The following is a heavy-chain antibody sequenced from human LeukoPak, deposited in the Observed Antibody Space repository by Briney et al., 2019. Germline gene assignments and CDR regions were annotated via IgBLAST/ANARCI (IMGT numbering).Heavy chain of an antibody. Sequence: ASVKVSCKASGYTFTSYDINWVRQATGQGLEWMGWMNPNSGNTGHAQKFQGRVTMTRNTSISTAYMELSSLRSEDTAVYYCARGSDRRYFDWLPTSYYGMDVWGQGTTVTVSS. CDR1: GYTFTSYD. V-gene: IGHV1-8*01. J-gene: IGHJ6*02. CDR3: ARGSDRRYFDWLPTSYYGMDV. D-gene: IGHD3-9*01. CDR2: MNPNSGNT.